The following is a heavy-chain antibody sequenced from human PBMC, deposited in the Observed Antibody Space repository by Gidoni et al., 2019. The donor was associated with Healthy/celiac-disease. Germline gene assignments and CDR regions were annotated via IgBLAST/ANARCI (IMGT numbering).Heavy chain of an antibody. D-gene: IGHD6-13*01. CDR1: GCTFSSYG. CDR2: ISYDGSNK. J-gene: IGHJ6*03. CDR3: ARESSSWYVYYYMDV. Sequence: QVQLVESGGGVVQPGRSRRLSCAAAGCTFSSYGMHWVRQAPGKGLEWVAVISYDGSNKYYADSVKGRFTISRDNSKNTLYLQMNSLRAEDTAVYYCARESSSWYVYYYMDVWGKGTTVTVSS. V-gene: IGHV3-30*03.